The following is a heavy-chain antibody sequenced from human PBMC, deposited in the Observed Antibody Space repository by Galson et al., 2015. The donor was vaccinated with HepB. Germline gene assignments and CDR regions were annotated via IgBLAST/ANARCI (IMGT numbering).Heavy chain of an antibody. V-gene: IGHV1-3*01. D-gene: IGHD3-3*01. J-gene: IGHJ4*02. CDR3: ARGFSGEPNLQYFFY. Sequence: SVKVSCKASGYTFHIYALHWVRQAPGQRLEWMGWINAADGTKKYSQKFQGRVTITADESTSTTYMELTSLRSEDTAVYYCARGFSGEPNLQYFFYWGQGTLVTVSS. CDR1: GYTFHIYA. CDR2: INAADGTK.